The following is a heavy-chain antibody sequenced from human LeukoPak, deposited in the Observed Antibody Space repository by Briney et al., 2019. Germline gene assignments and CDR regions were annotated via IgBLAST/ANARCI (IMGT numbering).Heavy chain of an antibody. CDR3: AKGRGYYYDSSGYYYVGNYFDY. Sequence: PPGGSLRLSCAASGVTLSPYGMHWVRQAPGKGLEWVAVISYEGGTQHYADSVKGRFTISRDNSKNTLYLQMNSLRAEDTAVYYCAKGRGYYYDSSGYYYVGNYFDYWGQGTLVTVSS. CDR1: GVTLSPYG. J-gene: IGHJ4*02. CDR2: ISYEGGTQ. D-gene: IGHD3-22*01. V-gene: IGHV3-30*18.